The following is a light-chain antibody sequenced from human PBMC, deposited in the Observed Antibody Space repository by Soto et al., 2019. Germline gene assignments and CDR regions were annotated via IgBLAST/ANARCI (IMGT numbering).Light chain of an antibody. Sequence: EIVLTQSPGLLSLSPGERASLSCRASQKISSTVLAWYQQKPGQAPRLLIYGASSRTTGIPDRFSGSGSGTDSTLTISRLEPESVAMYYCQQCGGSPTFGQGTKVDIK. CDR3: QQCGGSPT. J-gene: IGKJ1*01. CDR1: QKISSTV. V-gene: IGKV3-20*01. CDR2: GAS.